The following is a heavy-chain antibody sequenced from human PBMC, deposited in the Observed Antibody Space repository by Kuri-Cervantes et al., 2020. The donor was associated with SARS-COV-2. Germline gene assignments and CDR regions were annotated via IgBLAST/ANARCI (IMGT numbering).Heavy chain of an antibody. D-gene: IGHD3-16*01. V-gene: IGHV3-23*01. CDR2: NSGSGGST. J-gene: IGHJ3*02. CDR3: AKDGGLQEGPDAFDI. Sequence: GESLKISCAAPGFTFSSYAMSWVRQAPGKGLEWGSANSGSGGSTYYADSVKGRFTISRDNSKNTLYLQMNSLRAEDTAVYYCAKDGGLQEGPDAFDIWGQGTMVTVSS. CDR1: GFTFSSYA.